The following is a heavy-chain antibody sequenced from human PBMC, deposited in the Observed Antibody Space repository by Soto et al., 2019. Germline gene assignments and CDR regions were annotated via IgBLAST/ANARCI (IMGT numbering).Heavy chain of an antibody. CDR1: GGTFSSYT. Sequence: SVKVSCKASGGTFSSYTISWVRQAPGQGLEWMGMIIPILGIANYAQKFQGRVTITADKSTSTAYMELSSLRSEDTAVYYCARAVGSVKVGYYYYYYMDVWGKGTTVTVSS. D-gene: IGHD1-26*01. V-gene: IGHV1-69*02. CDR3: ARAVGSVKVGYYYYYYMDV. CDR2: IIPILGIA. J-gene: IGHJ6*03.